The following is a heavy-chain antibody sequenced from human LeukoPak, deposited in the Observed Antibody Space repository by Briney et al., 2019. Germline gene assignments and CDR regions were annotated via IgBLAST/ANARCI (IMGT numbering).Heavy chain of an antibody. CDR2: ISGSGSGT. J-gene: IGHJ6*03. Sequence: PGGSLRISCTASGFTFSSSAITWVRQAPGKGLEWVSGISGSGSGTYYADFVKGRFTISRDNSKNTMYLEMNSLRAEDTAVYYCAKMNGYMDVGAKGPRSPSP. V-gene: IGHV3-23*01. CDR3: AKMNGYMDV. CDR1: GFTFSSSA. D-gene: IGHD1-1*01.